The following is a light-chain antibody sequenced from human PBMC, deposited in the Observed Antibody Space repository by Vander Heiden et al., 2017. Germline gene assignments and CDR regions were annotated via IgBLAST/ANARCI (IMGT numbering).Light chain of an antibody. CDR2: KAS. CDR3: QQYNSYWT. V-gene: IGKV1-5*03. Sequence: DIQMTQSPSTLSASVGDRVTITCRASQSISSWLDWYQQKPGKAPKLLIYKASSLESGVPSRFSGSGSGTEVTLTISSLQPDDFATYYCQQYNSYWTFGQGTKVEIK. CDR1: QSISSW. J-gene: IGKJ1*01.